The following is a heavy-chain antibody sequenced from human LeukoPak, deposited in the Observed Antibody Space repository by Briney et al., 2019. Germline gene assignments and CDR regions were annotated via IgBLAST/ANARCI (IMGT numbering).Heavy chain of an antibody. Sequence: PSETLSLTCAVYGGSFSGYYWSWIRQPPGKGLEWIGEINHSGSTNYNPSLKSRVTISVDTSKNQFSLKLSSVTAADTAVYYCARYQTNCSSTSCYYFDYWGQGTLVTVSS. V-gene: IGHV4-34*01. CDR3: ARYQTNCSSTSCYYFDY. CDR2: INHSGST. J-gene: IGHJ4*02. D-gene: IGHD2-2*01. CDR1: GGSFSGYY.